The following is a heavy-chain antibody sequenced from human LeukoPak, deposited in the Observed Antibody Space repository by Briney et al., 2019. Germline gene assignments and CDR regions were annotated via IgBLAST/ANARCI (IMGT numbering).Heavy chain of an antibody. CDR2: IYTSGST. CDR1: GGSISSYY. Sequence: PSETLSLTCTVSGGSISSYYWSWIRQPAGKGLEWIGRIYTSGSTNYNPSLKSRVTMSVDVSRNQLSLRLSSVTAADTAVYYCARHYASGTYPLDYWGQGTLVTVSS. CDR3: ARHYASGTYPLDY. V-gene: IGHV4-4*07. D-gene: IGHD3-10*01. J-gene: IGHJ4*02.